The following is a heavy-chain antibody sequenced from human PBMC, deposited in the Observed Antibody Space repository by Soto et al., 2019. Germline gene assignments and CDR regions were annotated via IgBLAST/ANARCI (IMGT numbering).Heavy chain of an antibody. J-gene: IGHJ3*02. V-gene: IGHV4-31*03. D-gene: IGHD1-1*01. Sequence: QVQLQESGPGLVKPSQTLSLTCSVSGVSINSGGYYWSWIRHHPGKGLEWIGYIYYTGHTFYNPSLKSRVAMSLDTSKNQFSLKLSSVTPADTAVYYCARGSQLERDALDIWGQGTMVTVSS. CDR3: ARGSQLERDALDI. CDR1: GVSINSGGYY. CDR2: IYYTGHT.